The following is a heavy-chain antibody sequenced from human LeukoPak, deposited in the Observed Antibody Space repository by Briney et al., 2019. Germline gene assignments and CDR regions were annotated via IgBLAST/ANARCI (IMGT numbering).Heavy chain of an antibody. CDR1: GYSFTSYW. J-gene: IGHJ4*02. D-gene: IGHD6-6*01. V-gene: IGHV5-51*01. CDR2: IYPGDSDT. CDR3: ARHPHPSNILGIAARRVVVDY. Sequence: GESLKISCKGSGYSFTSYWIGWVRQMAGKGLEWMGIIYPGDSDTRYSPSFQGQVTISADKSISTAYLQWSSLKASDTAMYYCARHPHPSNILGIAARRVVVDYWGQGTLVTVSS.